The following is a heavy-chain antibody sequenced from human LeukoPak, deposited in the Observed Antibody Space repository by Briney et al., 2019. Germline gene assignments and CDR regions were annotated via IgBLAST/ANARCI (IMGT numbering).Heavy chain of an antibody. CDR3: ARVYYYGSGSYYGY. Sequence: ASVTVSCKASGYTFTGNYMHWVRQAPGQGLEWMGWINPNSGGTNYAQKFQGRVTMTRDTSISTAYMELSRLRFDDTAVYYCARVYYYGSGSYYGYWGQGTLVTVSS. V-gene: IGHV1-2*02. J-gene: IGHJ4*02. CDR2: INPNSGGT. CDR1: GYTFTGNY. D-gene: IGHD3-10*01.